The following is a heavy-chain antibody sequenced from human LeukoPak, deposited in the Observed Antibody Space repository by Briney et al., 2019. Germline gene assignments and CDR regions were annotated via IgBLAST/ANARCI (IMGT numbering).Heavy chain of an antibody. Sequence: GASVKVSCKASGYTFTSYGISWVRQAPGQGLEWMGWISAYNGNTNYAQKLQGRVTMTTDTSTSTAYMELRSLRSDDTAVYYCARVSYYDSSGYYGPSDYQYYFDYWGQGTLVTVSS. CDR2: ISAYNGNT. CDR3: ARVSYYDSSGYYGPSDYQYYFDY. V-gene: IGHV1-18*01. CDR1: GYTFTSYG. J-gene: IGHJ4*02. D-gene: IGHD3-22*01.